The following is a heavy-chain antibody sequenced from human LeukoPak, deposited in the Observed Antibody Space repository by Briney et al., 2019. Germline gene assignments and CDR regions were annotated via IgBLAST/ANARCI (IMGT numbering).Heavy chain of an antibody. V-gene: IGHV1-24*01. CDR3: ARETSSRYFDY. J-gene: IGHJ4*02. CDR2: FDPEDGET. Sequence: ASVKVSCKVSGYTLTELSMHWVRQAPGKGLEWMGGFDPEDGETIYAQKFQGRVTITRNTSISTAYMELSSLRSEDTAVYYCARETSSRYFDYWGQGTLLTVSS. CDR1: GYTLTELS.